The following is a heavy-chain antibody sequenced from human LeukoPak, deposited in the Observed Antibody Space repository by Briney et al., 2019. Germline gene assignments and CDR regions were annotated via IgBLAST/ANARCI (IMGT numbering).Heavy chain of an antibody. V-gene: IGHV1-58*02. CDR2: IVVGSGNT. Sequence: GTSVKVSCKASGVTFTSSAMQGVRQARGKRLEWIGWIVVGSGNTNYAQKFQERVTITRDMSTSTAYMELGSLRSEDTAVYYCAAGDYSDRYYYYYYMDVWGEGTTVTVSS. J-gene: IGHJ6*03. CDR3: AAGDYSDRYYYYYYMDV. CDR1: GVTFTSSA. D-gene: IGHD2-15*01.